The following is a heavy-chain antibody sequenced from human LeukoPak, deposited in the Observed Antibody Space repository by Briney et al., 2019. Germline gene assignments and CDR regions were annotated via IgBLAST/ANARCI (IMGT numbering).Heavy chain of an antibody. V-gene: IGHV3-48*04. CDR3: GKSEVTIPDSH. D-gene: IGHD2-21*02. CDR1: GFTFSSYS. J-gene: IGHJ4*01. CDR2: ISSSSTI. Sequence: PGGSLRVSCAASGFTFSSYSMNWVRQAPGKGLEWVSYISSSSTIYYADSVKGRFTISRDNAKNSLYLQMNSLRVEDTAVYYCGKSEVTIPDSHWGQGTPVTVSS.